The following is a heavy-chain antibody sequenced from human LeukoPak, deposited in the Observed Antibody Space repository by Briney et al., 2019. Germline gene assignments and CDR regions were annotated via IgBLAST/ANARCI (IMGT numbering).Heavy chain of an antibody. CDR1: GGSISSYY. V-gene: IGHV4-4*07. CDR2: IYTSGST. CDR3: ARGGIAARRGYYYYMDV. D-gene: IGHD6-6*01. Sequence: SETLSLTCTVSGGSISSYYWSWIRQPAGKGLEWIGRIYTSGSTNYNPSLKSRVTMSVDTSKNQFSLKLSSVTAADTAVYYCARGGIAARRGYYYYMDVWGKGTTVTVSS. J-gene: IGHJ6*03.